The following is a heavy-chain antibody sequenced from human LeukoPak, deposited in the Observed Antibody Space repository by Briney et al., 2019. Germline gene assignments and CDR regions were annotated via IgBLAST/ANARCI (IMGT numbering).Heavy chain of an antibody. V-gene: IGHV1-69*13. CDR3: ARDNPDRWGSSGAFDI. Sequence: SVKVSCKASGGTFSSYAISWVRQAPGQGLEWMGGIIPIFGTANYAQKFQGRVTITADESTSTAYMELSSLRSEDTAVYYCARDNPDRWGSSGAFDIWGQGTMVTVSS. CDR2: IIPIFGTA. J-gene: IGHJ3*02. D-gene: IGHD6-6*01. CDR1: GGTFSSYA.